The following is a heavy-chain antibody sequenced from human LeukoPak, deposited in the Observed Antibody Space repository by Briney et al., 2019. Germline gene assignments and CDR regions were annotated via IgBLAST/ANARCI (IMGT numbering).Heavy chain of an antibody. J-gene: IGHJ4*02. CDR3: ARGKAGYSSAWDW. CDR1: GGSVNSYY. CDR2: IYYSGST. Sequence: SETLSLTCTVSGGSVNSYYWSWIRQPPGKALEGIGYIYYSGSTDYNPSLKSRVTISVDTSKNQVSLKLSAVTAADTAVYFCARGKAGYSSAWDWWGQGTLVTVSS. V-gene: IGHV4-59*02. D-gene: IGHD6-19*01.